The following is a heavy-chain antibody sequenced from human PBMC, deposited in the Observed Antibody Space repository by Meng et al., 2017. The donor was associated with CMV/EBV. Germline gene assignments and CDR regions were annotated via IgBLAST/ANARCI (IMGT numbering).Heavy chain of an antibody. CDR1: GGSFSGYY. Sequence: QVEPQQWGVGLWKPSETLSLTCAVYGGSFSGYYWSWLRQPPGKGLEWIGEINHSGSTNYNPSLKSRVTISVDTSKNQFSLKLSSVTAADTAVYYCARGGNWFDPWGQGTLVTVSS. CDR2: INHSGST. J-gene: IGHJ5*02. CDR3: ARGGNWFDP. V-gene: IGHV4-34*01.